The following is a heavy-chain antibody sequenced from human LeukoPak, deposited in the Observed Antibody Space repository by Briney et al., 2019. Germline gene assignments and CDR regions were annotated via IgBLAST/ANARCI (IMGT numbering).Heavy chain of an antibody. V-gene: IGHV3-48*03. Sequence: QPGGSLRLSCAASGFTFSNFEMNWVRQAPGKGLEWVSYISSSGSTIYYADSVKGRFTTSRDNAENSLYLQMHSLRAEDTAVYYCSAVVPTAIGSSFDYWGQGTLVTVSS. CDR1: GFTFSNFE. CDR2: ISSSGSTI. CDR3: SAVVPTAIGSSFDY. J-gene: IGHJ4*02. D-gene: IGHD2-2*02.